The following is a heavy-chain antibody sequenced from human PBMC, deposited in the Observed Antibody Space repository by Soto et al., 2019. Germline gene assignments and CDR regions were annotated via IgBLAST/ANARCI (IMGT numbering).Heavy chain of an antibody. CDR1: GFSLSTNGMG. D-gene: IGHD3-9*01. Sequence: QITLKESGPTLVKPTQTLTLTCTFSGFSLSTNGMGVGWIRQAPGKSLEWLALIYWDDDKRYSPSLKSRITITKDXXKTQVALMMTNMHPVDTATYYCAHRRTTTDILTMYPDWFDPGGPGIVVTVSP. J-gene: IGHJ5*02. CDR2: IYWDDDK. V-gene: IGHV2-5*02. CDR3: AHRRTTTDILTMYPDWFDP.